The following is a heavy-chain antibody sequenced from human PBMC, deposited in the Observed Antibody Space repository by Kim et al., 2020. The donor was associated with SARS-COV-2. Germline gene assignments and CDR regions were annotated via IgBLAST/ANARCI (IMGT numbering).Heavy chain of an antibody. CDR1: GFTFDDYA. Sequence: GGSLRLSCAASGFTFDDYAMHWVRQAPGKGLEWVSGISWNSGSIGYADSVKGRFTISRDNAKNSLYLQMNSLRAEDTALYYCAKAWGIAAAGTGIAVNWFDPWGQGTLVTVSS. CDR2: ISWNSGSI. J-gene: IGHJ5*02. CDR3: AKAWGIAAAGTGIAVNWFDP. V-gene: IGHV3-9*01. D-gene: IGHD6-13*01.